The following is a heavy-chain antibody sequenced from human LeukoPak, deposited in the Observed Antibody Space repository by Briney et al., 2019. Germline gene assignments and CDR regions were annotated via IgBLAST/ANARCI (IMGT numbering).Heavy chain of an antibody. J-gene: IGHJ4*02. V-gene: IGHV3-23*01. D-gene: IGHD3-22*01. Sequence: GGSLRLSCAASGFTFSTYAMSWVRQAPGKGLEWVTSISGSGSLTYYAGSVKGRFTISRDNSKNTLYLQMNSLRVEDTAVYYCAKDRPNYYDSSGHYYRRDGDYWGQGTLVTVSS. CDR3: AKDRPNYYDSSGHYYRRDGDY. CDR2: ISGSGSLT. CDR1: GFTFSTYA.